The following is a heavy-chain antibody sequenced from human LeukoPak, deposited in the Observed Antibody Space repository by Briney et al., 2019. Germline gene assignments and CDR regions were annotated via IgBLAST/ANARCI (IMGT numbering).Heavy chain of an antibody. V-gene: IGHV3-21*01. D-gene: IGHD6-19*01. CDR2: ISSSSSYI. CDR1: GFTFSSYS. Sequence: PGGSLRLSCAASGFTFSSYSMNWVRQAPGKGLEWVSSISSSSSYIYYADSVKGRFTISRDNSKNTLYLQMNSLRAEDTAVYYCARFIAVAGAIDYWGQGTLVTVSS. CDR3: ARFIAVAGAIDY. J-gene: IGHJ4*02.